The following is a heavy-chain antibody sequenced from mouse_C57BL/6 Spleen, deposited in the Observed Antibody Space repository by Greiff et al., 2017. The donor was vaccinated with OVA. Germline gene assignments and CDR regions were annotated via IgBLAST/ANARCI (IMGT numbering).Heavy chain of an antibody. Sequence: QVQLQQPGAELVMPGASVKLSCKASGYTFTSYWMHWVKQRPGQGLEWIGEIDPSDSYTNYNQKFKGKSTLTVDKSSSTAYMQLSSLTSEDSAVYYCAIGGDYGEYAMDDWGKGTSVTVSS. D-gene: IGHD2-4*01. CDR1: GYTFTSYW. CDR2: IDPSDSYT. V-gene: IGHV1-69*01. CDR3: AIGGDYGEYAMDD. J-gene: IGHJ4*01.